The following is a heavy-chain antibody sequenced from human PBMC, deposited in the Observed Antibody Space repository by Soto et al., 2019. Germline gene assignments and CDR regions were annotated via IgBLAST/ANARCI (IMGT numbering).Heavy chain of an antibody. V-gene: IGHV5-51*01. D-gene: IGHD6-6*01. CDR2: IYPGDSDT. Sequence: GESLKISCKGSGYSFTSYWIGWVRQMPGKGLEWMGIIYPGDSDTRYSPSFQGQVTISADKSISTAYLQWSSLKASDTAMYYCAVVSSIAARGDDALDIWGQGTMVTVSS. J-gene: IGHJ3*02. CDR1: GYSFTSYW. CDR3: AVVSSIAARGDDALDI.